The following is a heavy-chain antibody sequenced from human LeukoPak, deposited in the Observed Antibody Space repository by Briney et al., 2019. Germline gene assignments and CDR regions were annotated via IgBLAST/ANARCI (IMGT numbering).Heavy chain of an antibody. CDR3: ASVLDTAMVLGY. CDR1: GGSISSSTYY. CDR2: IYYSGST. V-gene: IGHV4-39*01. D-gene: IGHD5-18*01. Sequence: SETLSLTCTVSGGSISSSTYYWGWIRQPPGKGLEWIGNIYYSGSTYYNPSLKSRVTISVDTSKNQFSLKLNSVTAADTAVYYCASVLDTAMVLGYWGQGTLVTVSS. J-gene: IGHJ4*02.